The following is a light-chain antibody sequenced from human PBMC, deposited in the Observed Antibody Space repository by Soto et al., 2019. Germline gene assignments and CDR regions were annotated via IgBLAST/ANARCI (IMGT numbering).Light chain of an antibody. CDR1: QSVRNNY. CDR2: GAS. Sequence: DIVLTHSPGTLSMSPVERATLSCRASQSVRNNYLAWYQQKPGQAPRLLIYGASNRATGIPDRFSGSGSGTDFTLTISRLEPEDFAVYYCLQYGSSGTFGQGTKVDI. J-gene: IGKJ1*01. V-gene: IGKV3-20*01. CDR3: LQYGSSGT.